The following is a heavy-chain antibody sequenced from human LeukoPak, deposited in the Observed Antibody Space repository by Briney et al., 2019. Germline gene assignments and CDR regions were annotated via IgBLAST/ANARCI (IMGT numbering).Heavy chain of an antibody. V-gene: IGHV3-48*03. CDR3: AELGITMIGGV. CDR2: ISSSGSTI. Sequence: GGSLRLSCAASGFTFSSYEMNWVRQAPGKGLEWVSYISSSGSTIYYADSVKGRLTISRDNAKNSLYLQMNSLRAEDTAVYYCAELGITMIGGVWGKGTTVTISS. CDR1: GFTFSSYE. D-gene: IGHD3-10*02. J-gene: IGHJ6*04.